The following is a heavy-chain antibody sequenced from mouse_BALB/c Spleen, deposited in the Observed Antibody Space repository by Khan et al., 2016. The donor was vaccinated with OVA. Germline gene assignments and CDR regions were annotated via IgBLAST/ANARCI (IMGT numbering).Heavy chain of an antibody. D-gene: IGHD2-4*01. CDR1: GFSLTSYG. V-gene: IGHV2-2*02. CDR2: IWSGGST. Sequence: QVQLKQSGPGLVQPSQSLSITCTVSGFSLTSYGVHWVRQSPGKGLEWLGVIWSGGSTAYNAAFIPRLNISKDNSKSQAFFKMNSRQANDTAIYYCARNYDYDEGLAYWGQGTLVTVSA. J-gene: IGHJ3*01. CDR3: ARNYDYDEGLAY.